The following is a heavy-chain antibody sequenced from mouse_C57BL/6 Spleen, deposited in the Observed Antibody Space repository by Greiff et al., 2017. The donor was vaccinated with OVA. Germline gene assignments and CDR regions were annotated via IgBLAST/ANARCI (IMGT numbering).Heavy chain of an antibody. Sequence: EVKLVESGPGLVKPSQSLSLTCSVTGYSITSGYYWNWIRQFPGNKLEWMGYISYDGSNNYNPSLKNRISITRDTSKNQFFLKLNSVTTEDTATYDCAREGYYGSSFWYFDVWGTGTTVTVSS. J-gene: IGHJ1*03. D-gene: IGHD1-1*01. CDR1: GYSITSGYY. V-gene: IGHV3-6*01. CDR2: ISYDGSN. CDR3: AREGYYGSSFWYFDV.